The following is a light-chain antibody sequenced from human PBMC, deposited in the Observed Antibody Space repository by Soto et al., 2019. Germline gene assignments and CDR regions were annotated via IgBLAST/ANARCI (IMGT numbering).Light chain of an antibody. CDR3: QQYGSSPRT. J-gene: IGKJ1*01. CDR2: GAS. V-gene: IGKV3-20*01. CDR1: QSVSSSY. Sequence: TGLKKSPGTLSLSTGERATLSCRASQSVSSSYLAWYQLKPGQAPRLLIYGASSRATGIPDRFSGSGSGTDFTLTICRLDPEDFAVYFCQQYGSSPRTFGQGTKVDIK.